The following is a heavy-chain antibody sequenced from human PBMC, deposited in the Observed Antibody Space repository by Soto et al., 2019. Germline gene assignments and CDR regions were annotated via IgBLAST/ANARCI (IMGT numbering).Heavy chain of an antibody. CDR1: GGTISNYY. V-gene: IGHV4-59*03. Sequence: PSETLSLTCTAPGGTISNYYWSWIRQPPGKGLEWIGYIYYRGSTNYNPSLKSRVTISVDTSKNQFSLKLSSVTAADTAVYYCAKGGRYFDYWGPGTLVTVSS. CDR2: IYYRGST. CDR3: AKGGRYFDY. D-gene: IGHD2-15*01. J-gene: IGHJ4*02.